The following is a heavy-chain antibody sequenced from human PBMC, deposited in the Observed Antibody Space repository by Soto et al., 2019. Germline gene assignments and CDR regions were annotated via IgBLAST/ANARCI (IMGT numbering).Heavy chain of an antibody. Sequence: ASVKVSCKASGYTFTSYYMHWVRQAPGQGLEWMGIINPSGGSTSYAQKFQGRVTMTRDTSTSTVYMELSSLRSEDTAVYYCARKLGYCTNGVCLPYYFDYWGQGTLVTVSS. V-gene: IGHV1-46*01. CDR3: ARKLGYCTNGVCLPYYFDY. J-gene: IGHJ4*02. CDR1: GYTFTSYY. D-gene: IGHD2-8*01. CDR2: INPSGGST.